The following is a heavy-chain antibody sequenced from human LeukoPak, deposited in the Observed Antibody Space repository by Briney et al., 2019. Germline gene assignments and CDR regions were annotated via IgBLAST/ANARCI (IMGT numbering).Heavy chain of an antibody. V-gene: IGHV1-18*01. CDR3: ARVPRGYSYGPHFDY. D-gene: IGHD5-18*01. J-gene: IGHJ4*02. CDR1: GYTFTSYG. Sequence: ASVKVSCKASGYTFTSYGISWVRQAPGQGLEWMGWISAYNGNTNYAQKLQGRVTMTTDTSTSTAYMELRSLRSEDTAVYYCARVPRGYSYGPHFDYWGQGTLVTVSS. CDR2: ISAYNGNT.